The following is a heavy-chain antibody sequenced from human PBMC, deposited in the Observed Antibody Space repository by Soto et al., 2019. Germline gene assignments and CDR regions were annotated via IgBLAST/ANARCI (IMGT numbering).Heavy chain of an antibody. CDR1: GGTFSSYT. V-gene: IGHV1-69*02. CDR3: ASDYGGHEHFDY. CDR2: IIPILGIA. D-gene: IGHD4-17*01. J-gene: IGHJ4*02. Sequence: GASVKVSCKASGGTFSSYTISWVRQAPGQGLEWMGRIIPILGIANYAQKFQGRVTMTTDTSTSTAYMELRSLRSDDTAVYYCASDYGGHEHFDYWGQGTLVTVSS.